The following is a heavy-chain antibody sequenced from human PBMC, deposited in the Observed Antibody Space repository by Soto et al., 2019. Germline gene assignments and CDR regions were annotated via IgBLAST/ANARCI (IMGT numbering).Heavy chain of an antibody. D-gene: IGHD2-15*01. CDR3: ARFSGGSYNTYYFYYGMDV. Sequence: ASVKVCCKASAYSFTGYGISWVRQAPGQELDWMGWISAYNGNTKYAQDLQGRVTMTTDTSTSTAYMELRSLRSDDTAMYYCARFSGGSYNTYYFYYGMDVWGQGTTVPVSS. CDR1: AYSFTGYG. V-gene: IGHV1-18*04. J-gene: IGHJ6*02. CDR2: ISAYNGNT.